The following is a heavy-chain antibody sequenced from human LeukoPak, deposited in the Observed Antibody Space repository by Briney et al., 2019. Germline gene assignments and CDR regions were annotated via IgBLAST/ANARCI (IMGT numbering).Heavy chain of an antibody. CDR3: VKGPRPDITVAHTVEN. CDR2: ISSRGDST. J-gene: IGHJ4*02. V-gene: IGHV3-23*01. Sequence: GGSLRLSCAASGFIFSNYAMSWVRQVPGRGLEWVSTISSRGDSTYVADSVKGRSAISRDNSKNSLYLQMNTVRAEDTAVYYCVKGPRPDITVAHTVENWGQGTVVTVSS. D-gene: IGHD6-19*01. CDR1: GFIFSNYA.